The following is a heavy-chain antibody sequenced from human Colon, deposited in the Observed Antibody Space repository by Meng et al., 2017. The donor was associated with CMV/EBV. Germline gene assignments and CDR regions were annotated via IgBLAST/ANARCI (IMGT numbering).Heavy chain of an antibody. V-gene: IGHV3-30*04. D-gene: IGHD2-15*01. CDR2: ISRERTEK. J-gene: IGHJ5*02. CDR1: RVTFSACP. CDR3: ASASSSYIDP. Sequence: LSCAASRVTFSACPIQGVRQALEKRVGRDAIISRERTEKYFEECVKSRFTISRNNSHIAVNGQKNDLTGDDTAVYYCASASSSYIDPWGQGTLVTVSS.